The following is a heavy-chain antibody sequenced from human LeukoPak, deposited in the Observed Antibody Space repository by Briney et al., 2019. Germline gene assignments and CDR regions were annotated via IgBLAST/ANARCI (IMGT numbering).Heavy chain of an antibody. CDR1: GYSFTSYW. CDR2: IYPGDSDT. CDR3: ARLARGWSGIFDV. J-gene: IGHJ3*01. V-gene: IGHV5-51*01. D-gene: IGHD6-19*01. Sequence: GESLKISCKCSGYSFTSYWIGWVRQMPGKGLEWMGIIYPGDSDTRYSPSFQGQVTISVDKSFTSVYLQWSSLQSSDTAMYYCARLARGWSGIFDVWGQGTMVTVS.